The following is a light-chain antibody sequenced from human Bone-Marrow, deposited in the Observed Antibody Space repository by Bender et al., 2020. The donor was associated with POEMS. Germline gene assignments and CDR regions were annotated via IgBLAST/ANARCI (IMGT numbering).Light chain of an antibody. Sequence: QSALTQPPSVSGSPGQSITISCTGTSSDVGTYSLVSWYQQHPGKAPKLMIYEGSNRPSGVSNRFSASKSGNTASLTISGLQADDEADYYCCSYAGSSTAVFGGGTKLTVL. CDR2: EGS. V-gene: IGLV2-23*01. CDR3: CSYAGSSTAV. CDR1: SSDVGTYSL. J-gene: IGLJ3*02.